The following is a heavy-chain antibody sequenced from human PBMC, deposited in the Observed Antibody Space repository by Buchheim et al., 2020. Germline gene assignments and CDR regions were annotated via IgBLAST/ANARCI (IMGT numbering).Heavy chain of an antibody. J-gene: IGHJ4*02. D-gene: IGHD3-10*01. CDR3: ARDFELWFRGFDY. Sequence: QVQLVESGGGVVQPGRSLRLSRAASGFTFSSYAMHWVRQAPGKGLEWVAVISYDGSNKYYADSVKGRFTISRDNSKNTLYLQMNSLRAEDTAVYYCARDFELWFRGFDYWGQGTL. V-gene: IGHV3-30*04. CDR1: GFTFSSYA. CDR2: ISYDGSNK.